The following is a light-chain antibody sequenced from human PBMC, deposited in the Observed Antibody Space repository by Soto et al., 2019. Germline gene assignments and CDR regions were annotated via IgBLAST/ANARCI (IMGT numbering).Light chain of an antibody. CDR2: GAS. J-gene: IGKJ1*01. CDR1: QSVNS. Sequence: EIVMTQSPATLSVSPGERVTLSGRASQSVNSLAWYQQTPGQAPRLLIHGASTRASGIPARFSGSGSGTEFTLTISSLQFGDFAVYYCQQYSYWPRTFGQGTRVEIK. CDR3: QQYSYWPRT. V-gene: IGKV3-15*01.